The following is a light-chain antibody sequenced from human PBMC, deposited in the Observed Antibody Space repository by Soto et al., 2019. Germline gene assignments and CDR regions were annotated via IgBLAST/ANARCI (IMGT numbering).Light chain of an antibody. CDR3: QSYDSSLSGHV. J-gene: IGLJ1*01. Sequence: QSVLTQPPSVSEAPGQRVTISCTGSSSNIGAGYEAHWYQQVPGTAPKLLIYENNNRPSGVPDRFSGSKSGTSASLAITGLQAEDEDEYYCQSYDSSLSGHVFGTGTKVTVL. CDR2: ENN. V-gene: IGLV1-40*01. CDR1: SSNIGAGYE.